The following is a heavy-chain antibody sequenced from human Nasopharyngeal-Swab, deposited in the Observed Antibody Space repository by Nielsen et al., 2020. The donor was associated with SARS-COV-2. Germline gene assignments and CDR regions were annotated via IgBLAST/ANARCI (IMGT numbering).Heavy chain of an antibody. D-gene: IGHD6-6*01. J-gene: IGHJ6*02. Sequence: PGKGLEWIGYIYYSGSTNYNPSLKSRVTISVDTSKNQFSLKLSSVTAADTAVYYCARGYSSSYFSYYYYVLDVWGQGTTVTVSS. V-gene: IGHV4-59*13. CDR2: IYYSGST. CDR3: ARGYSSSYFSYYYYVLDV.